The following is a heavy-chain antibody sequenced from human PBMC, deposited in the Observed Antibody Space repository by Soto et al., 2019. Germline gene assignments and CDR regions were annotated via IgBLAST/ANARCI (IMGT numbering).Heavy chain of an antibody. CDR3: ARDYPQTYGMDV. CDR2: IWYDGSNK. V-gene: IGHV3-33*01. Sequence: QVQLVESGGGVVQPGRSLRLSCAASGFTFSSYGMHWVRQAPGKGLEWVAGIWYDGSNKYYADSVKGRFTISRDNSKNTLYLQMNSRRGEDTAVYYCARDYPQTYGMDVWGQGTTVTVSS. CDR1: GFTFSSYG. J-gene: IGHJ6*02. D-gene: IGHD3-16*02.